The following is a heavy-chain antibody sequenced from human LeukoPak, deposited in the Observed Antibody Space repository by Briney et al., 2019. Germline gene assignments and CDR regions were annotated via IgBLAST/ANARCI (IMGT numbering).Heavy chain of an antibody. CDR3: ARGFSYENYDPDDAFAI. CDR1: GYTFNTYG. Sequence: ASVKVSCKASGYTFNTYGITWVRQAPGQGLEWMGWISGYNGKTKYAQKLQDRVTMTTDTSTTTAYMELRSLTSDDTAVYYCARGFSYENYDPDDAFAIWGQGTMVTVSS. V-gene: IGHV1-18*01. J-gene: IGHJ3*02. D-gene: IGHD3-22*01. CDR2: ISGYNGKT.